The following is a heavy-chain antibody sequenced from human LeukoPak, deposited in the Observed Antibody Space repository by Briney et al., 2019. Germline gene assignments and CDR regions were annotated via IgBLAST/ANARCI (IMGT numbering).Heavy chain of an antibody. D-gene: IGHD3-10*01. CDR2: ISNSDDTT. V-gene: IGHV3-23*01. J-gene: IGHJ4*02. CDR3: VMPYGSGSYSPYYFDY. CDR1: GFIFSIYG. Sequence: GGSLRPSCAASGFIFSIYGMSWVRQAPGKGLEWVSAISNSDDTTYHADSVKGRFTISRDNSKNTLYLQMNSLRAEDTAIYYCVMPYGSGSYSPYYFDYWGQGTLVTVSS.